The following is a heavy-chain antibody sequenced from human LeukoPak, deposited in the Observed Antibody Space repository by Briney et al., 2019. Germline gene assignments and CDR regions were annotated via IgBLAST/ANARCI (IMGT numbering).Heavy chain of an antibody. CDR2: IDHGGNT. V-gene: IGHV4-31*03. J-gene: IGHJ5*02. CDR1: GGSISSGGDF. Sequence: SETLSLTCTVSGGSISSGGDFWSWIRQNPGKGLEWIGYIDHGGNTYYHPTLKSRVTISVDPPKNQFSLTLCSVTAADTAMYYCARVRSYRSGEEIDPWGQGTLATVPS. D-gene: IGHD3-10*01. CDR3: ARVRSYRSGEEIDP.